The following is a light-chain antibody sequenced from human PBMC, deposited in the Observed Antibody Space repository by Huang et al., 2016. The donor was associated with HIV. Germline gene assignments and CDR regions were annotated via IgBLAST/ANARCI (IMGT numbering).Light chain of an antibody. Sequence: DIVMTQSPDSLAVSLGERATINCKSSQSVFYSSINNNYLAWYQQKPGQPPKLLISCASTRQSGVPDRFSGSGSRTDFTLTISNLQAEDVAVYYCQQYYSTPFTFGPGTKVDIK. J-gene: IGKJ3*01. CDR2: CAS. CDR1: QSVFYSSINNNY. V-gene: IGKV4-1*01. CDR3: QQYYSTPFT.